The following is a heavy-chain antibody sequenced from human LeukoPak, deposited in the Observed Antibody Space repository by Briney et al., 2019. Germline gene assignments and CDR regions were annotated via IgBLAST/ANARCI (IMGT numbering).Heavy chain of an antibody. Sequence: GGSLRLSCAASGFTFSSYGMSWVRQAPGKGLEWVSAISGSGGSTYYADSVKGRFTISRDNSKNTLYLQMNSLRAEDTAVYYCAKDGQYYYDSSGYYYGSGFDYWGQGTLVTVSS. CDR2: ISGSGGST. V-gene: IGHV3-23*01. J-gene: IGHJ4*02. CDR1: GFTFSSYG. CDR3: AKDGQYYYDSSGYYYGSGFDY. D-gene: IGHD3-22*01.